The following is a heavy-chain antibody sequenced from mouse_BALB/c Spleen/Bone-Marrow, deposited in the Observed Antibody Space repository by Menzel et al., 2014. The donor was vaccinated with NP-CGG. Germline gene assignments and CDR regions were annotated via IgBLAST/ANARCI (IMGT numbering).Heavy chain of an antibody. Sequence: VQLKDSGPELEKPGASVKISCKASGYSFTGYNMNWVKQSNGKSLDWIGNIVPYYGGISYNQKFKDKATLTVDKSSSTAYMQLKSLTSEDSAVYYCARSIEYRPLTYWGQGTLVTVSA. V-gene: IGHV1-39*01. D-gene: IGHD2-14*01. CDR3: ARSIEYRPLTY. J-gene: IGHJ3*01. CDR2: IVPYYGGI. CDR1: GYSFTGYN.